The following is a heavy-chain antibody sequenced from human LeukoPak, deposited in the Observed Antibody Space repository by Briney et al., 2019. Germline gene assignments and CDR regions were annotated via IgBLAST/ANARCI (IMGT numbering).Heavy chain of an antibody. CDR3: AKDKDYGWDY. D-gene: IGHD4/OR15-4a*01. CDR1: GFTFRSYG. CDR2: ISDDGRDK. Sequence: SGGSLRLSCAASGFTFRSYGIHWVRQAPGKGLEWVTYISDDGRDKWYADSVKGRLTISRDNSKNTLSLQMNSLRPEDTAVYYCAKDKDYGWDYWGQGTLVTVSS. J-gene: IGHJ4*02. V-gene: IGHV3-30*02.